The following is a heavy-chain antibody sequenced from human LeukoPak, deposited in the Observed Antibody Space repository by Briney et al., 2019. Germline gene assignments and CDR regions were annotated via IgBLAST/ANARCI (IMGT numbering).Heavy chain of an antibody. D-gene: IGHD3-10*01. J-gene: IGHJ4*02. V-gene: IGHV3-7*01. CDR3: ARWNSGREYYFDY. CDR1: GFTFSSYW. CDR2: IKQDGSEK. Sequence: GGSLRLSCAASGFTFSSYWMSWVRQAPGKGLEWVANIKQDGSEKYYVDSVKGRFTISRDNAKNSLYLQMNSLRAEDTAVYYCARWNSGREYYFDYWGQGTLVTVSS.